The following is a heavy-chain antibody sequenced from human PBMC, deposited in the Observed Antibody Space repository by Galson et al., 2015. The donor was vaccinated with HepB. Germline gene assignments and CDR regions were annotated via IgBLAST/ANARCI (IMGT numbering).Heavy chain of an antibody. J-gene: IGHJ4*02. D-gene: IGHD3-3*01. CDR3: ARSAFGVAGRYFDS. V-gene: IGHV4-59*08. CDR2: IFSTGSS. CDR1: DDSIRSHS. Sequence: ETLSLTCTVSDDSIRSHSWTWIRQPPGKGLEYIGYIFSTGSSNYNPSLKSRVTMSVDTSKNQFSLRLSSVTAADTAVYYCARSAFGVAGRYFDSWGQGTLVTVSS.